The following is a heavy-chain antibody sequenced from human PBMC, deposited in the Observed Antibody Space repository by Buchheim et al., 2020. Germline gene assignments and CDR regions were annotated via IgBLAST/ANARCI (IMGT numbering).Heavy chain of an antibody. CDR3: ARSDYDILTGYDYYYYGMDV. D-gene: IGHD3-9*01. CDR1: GGTFSSYT. CDR2: IIPILGIA. J-gene: IGHJ6*02. V-gene: IGHV1-69*02. Sequence: QVQLVQSGAEVKKPGSSVKVSCNASGGTFSSYTISWVRQAPGQGLEWMGRIIPILGIANYAQKFQGRVTITADKSTSTAYMELSSLRSEDTAVYYCARSDYDILTGYDYYYYGMDVWGQGTT.